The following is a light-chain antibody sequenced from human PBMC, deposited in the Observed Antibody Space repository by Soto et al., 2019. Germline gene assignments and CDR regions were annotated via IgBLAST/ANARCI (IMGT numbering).Light chain of an antibody. Sequence: DIQLTQSPSFLSASVGDRVTITCRASQGISSYLAGYQQKPGKAPKLLIYAASTLQSGVPSRFSGSGSGTEFSLTISSLQPEDFATYYCQQLNTYPLTFGQGTKVEVK. V-gene: IGKV1-9*01. CDR3: QQLNTYPLT. CDR1: QGISSY. J-gene: IGKJ1*01. CDR2: AAS.